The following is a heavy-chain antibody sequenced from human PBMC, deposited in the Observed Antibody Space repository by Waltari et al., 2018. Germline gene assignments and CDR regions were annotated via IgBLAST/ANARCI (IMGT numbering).Heavy chain of an antibody. V-gene: IGHV3-7*01. D-gene: IGHD6-13*01. Sequence: EVQLVESGGGLAQPGGSLRLSCAASGLSFSNYWVTWVRQASGKGPEWVAKIKQEGSWKYYMDYVKDRFTISRDNAKNSLYRQMNNLRVEDTAVYYCTRGGRDSSWYWRDWGQGTLVTVSS. CDR3: TRGGRDSSWYWRD. J-gene: IGHJ4*02. CDR1: GLSFSNYW. CDR2: IKQEGSWK.